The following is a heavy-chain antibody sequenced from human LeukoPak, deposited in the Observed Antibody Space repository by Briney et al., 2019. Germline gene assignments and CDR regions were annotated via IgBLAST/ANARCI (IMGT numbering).Heavy chain of an antibody. CDR3: ARSPGLYGDYVPDGGGDYYYGMDV. J-gene: IGHJ6*02. Sequence: SETLSLTCTVSGGSVNSGAYYWSWIRQPPGKGLEWIGNIYSSGSAYYNPSLKSRVTISVDTSKNQFSLKLSSVTAADTAVYYCARSPGLYGDYVPDGGGDYYYGMDVWGQGTTVTVSS. D-gene: IGHD4-17*01. CDR1: GGSVNSGAYY. CDR2: IYSSGSA. V-gene: IGHV4-61*08.